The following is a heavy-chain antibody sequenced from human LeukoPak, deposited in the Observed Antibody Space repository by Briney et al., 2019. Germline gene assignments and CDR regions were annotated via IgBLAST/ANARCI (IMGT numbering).Heavy chain of an antibody. V-gene: IGHV1-2*04. D-gene: IGHD2-2*01. CDR1: GYTFTGYY. CDR3: ARRYCSSTSCYFYFDY. CDR2: INPNSGGT. Sequence: GASVKVSCKASGYTFTGYYMHWVRQAPGQGLEWMGWINPNSGGTNYAQKFQGWVTMTRDTSISTAYMELSRLRSDDTAVYYCARRYCSSTSCYFYFDYWGQGTLVTVSS. J-gene: IGHJ4*02.